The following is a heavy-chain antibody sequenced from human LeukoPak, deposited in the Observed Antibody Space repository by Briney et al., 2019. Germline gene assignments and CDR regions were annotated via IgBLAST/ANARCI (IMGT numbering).Heavy chain of an antibody. Sequence: ASVKVSCKASGYTFTSYYMHWVQQAPGQGLEWMGIINPSGGSTSYAQKFQGRVTMTRDTSTSTVYMELSSLGSEDTAVYYCARDIWLLGRDGYNYSDYWGQGTLVTVSS. J-gene: IGHJ4*02. D-gene: IGHD5-24*01. V-gene: IGHV1-46*03. CDR2: INPSGGST. CDR1: GYTFTSYY. CDR3: ARDIWLLGRDGYNYSDY.